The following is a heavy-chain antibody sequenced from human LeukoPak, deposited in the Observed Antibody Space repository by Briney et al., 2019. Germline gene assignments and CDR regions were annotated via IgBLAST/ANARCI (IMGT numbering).Heavy chain of an antibody. CDR2: IIPIFGTA. J-gene: IGHJ5*02. CDR3: ARAMTRYCSSTSCHWFDP. D-gene: IGHD2-2*01. CDR1: GGTFSSYA. Sequence: ASVKVSCKASGGTFSSYAISWVRQAPGQGLEWMGGIIPIFGTANYAQKFQGRVTITTDESTSTAYMELSSLRSEDTAVYYRARAMTRYCSSTSCHWFDPWGQGTLVTVSS. V-gene: IGHV1-69*05.